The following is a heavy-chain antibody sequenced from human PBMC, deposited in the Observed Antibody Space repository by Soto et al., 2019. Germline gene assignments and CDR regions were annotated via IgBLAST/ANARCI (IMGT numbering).Heavy chain of an antibody. J-gene: IGHJ6*02. CDR2: VYHSGST. Sequence: SETLSLTCAVSGGSIRSGGYSWSWIRQPPGKGLEWIGYVYHSGSTSYSSSLKSRVTISADMSKNQISLKLTSVTAADTAIYYCARGSSSSQKRFSYRLDVWGQGATVTVSS. V-gene: IGHV4-30-2*01. CDR1: GGSIRSGGYS. D-gene: IGHD6-13*01. CDR3: ARGSSSSQKRFSYRLDV.